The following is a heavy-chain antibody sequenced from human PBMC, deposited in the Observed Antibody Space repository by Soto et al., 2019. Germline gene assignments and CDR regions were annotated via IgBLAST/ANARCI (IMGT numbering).Heavy chain of an antibody. CDR1: GGSISSGDYY. Sequence: SEPLSLTCTVSGGSISSGDYYWSWIRQPPGKGLEWIGYIYYSGSTYYNPSLNSRVTISVDTSKNQFSLKLSSVTAADTAVYYCARENILGILYGGLDVWAQGNTVRVSS. V-gene: IGHV4-30-4*01. D-gene: IGHD2-21*01. CDR2: IYYSGST. CDR3: ARENILGILYGGLDV. J-gene: IGHJ6*01.